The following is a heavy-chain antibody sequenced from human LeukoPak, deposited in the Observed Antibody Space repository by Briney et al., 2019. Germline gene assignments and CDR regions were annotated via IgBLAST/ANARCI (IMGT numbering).Heavy chain of an antibody. CDR1: GYSISSGYY. D-gene: IGHD3-3*01. V-gene: IGHV4-38-2*01. J-gene: IGHJ6*03. Sequence: SETLSLTCAVSGYSISSGYYWGWIRQPPGKGLEWIGSIYHSGSTYYNPSLKSRVTISVDTSKNQFSLKLSSVTAADTAVYYCARHVTDDFWSGYRDYYYFYMDVWGKGTTVTVSS. CDR2: IYHSGST. CDR3: ARHVTDDFWSGYRDYYYFYMDV.